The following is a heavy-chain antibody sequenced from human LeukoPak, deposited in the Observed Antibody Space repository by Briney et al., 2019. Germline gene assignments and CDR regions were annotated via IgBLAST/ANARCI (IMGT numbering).Heavy chain of an antibody. J-gene: IGHJ4*02. CDR3: AGGRTDIVVVPATLRNYYFDY. Sequence: PMATVKVSCKASGGTFSSYDISWVRQAPGQGLEWMGGIMPMFGKTNYAQKFQGRVTTTADKATSTAYMELSSPRSEDTAVYYCAGGRTDIVVVPATLRNYYFDYWGQGTLVTVSS. D-gene: IGHD2-2*01. CDR2: IMPMFGKT. V-gene: IGHV1-69*06. CDR1: GGTFSSYD.